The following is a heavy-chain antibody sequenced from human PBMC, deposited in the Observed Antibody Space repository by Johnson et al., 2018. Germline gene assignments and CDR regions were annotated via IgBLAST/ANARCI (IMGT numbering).Heavy chain of an antibody. D-gene: IGHD3-10*01. J-gene: IGHJ6*02. Sequence: QVQLVESGGGLVKPGGSLRLSCAASGFTFSDYYMSWIRQAPGKGLEWVSYISSSGSTIYYADSVKGRFTISRDHAKNSMYLQMNSLRAEDTAVYYCARDEELDVLLWFGEHYYGMGVWGQGTTVTVSS. V-gene: IGHV3-11*01. CDR3: ARDEELDVLLWFGEHYYGMGV. CDR1: GFTFSDYY. CDR2: ISSSGSTI.